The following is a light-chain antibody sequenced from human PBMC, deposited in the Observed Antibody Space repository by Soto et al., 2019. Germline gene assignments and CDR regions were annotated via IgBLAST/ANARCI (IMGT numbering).Light chain of an antibody. V-gene: IGLV2-14*01. Sequence: QSVLTQPASVSGSAGQSISISCTGTSSDIGCYNFVSWYQQRPGQAPKLLIFDVSHRPSGISDRFSGSKSGYTASLTISGLQAEDEADYYCNSYTSTSPPYVFGTG. CDR3: NSYTSTSPPYV. CDR2: DVS. CDR1: SSDIGCYNF. J-gene: IGLJ1*01.